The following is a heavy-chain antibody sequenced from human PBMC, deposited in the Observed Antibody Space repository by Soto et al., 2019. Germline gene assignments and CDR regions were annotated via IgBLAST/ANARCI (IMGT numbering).Heavy chain of an antibody. J-gene: IGHJ6*03. CDR2: ISAKNGDT. Sequence: QVQLVQSGAEVKKPGASVKFSCKASGYTFTSHGISWVRQAPGQGLEWMGWISAKNGDTNYAQKFQGRVTVTTDTSTSTVYLELRSLRSEDTAVYNFARMVRGSNIAHYPYMACWGKGTTVTVSS. CDR3: ARMVRGSNIAHYPYMAC. CDR1: GYTFTSHG. V-gene: IGHV1-18*01. D-gene: IGHD3-10*01.